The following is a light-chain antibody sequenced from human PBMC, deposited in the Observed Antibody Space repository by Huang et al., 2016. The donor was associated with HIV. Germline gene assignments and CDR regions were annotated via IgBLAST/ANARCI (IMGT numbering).Light chain of an antibody. Sequence: DIQMTQSPSSLSASVGDRVTITCRASQGISSYLSWYQQKPGKAPKLLIYDTFRLHSGVPSRFTGSGSGTDFTLTITSLQPEDFATYYCQQSYSTTVTFGQGTKVEI. V-gene: IGKV1-39*01. J-gene: IGKJ1*01. CDR1: QGISSY. CDR3: QQSYSTTVT. CDR2: DTF.